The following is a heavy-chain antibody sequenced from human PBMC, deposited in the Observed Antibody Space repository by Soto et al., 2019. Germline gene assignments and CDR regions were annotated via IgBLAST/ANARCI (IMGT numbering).Heavy chain of an antibody. J-gene: IGHJ4*02. CDR3: AREEKQLSRYGGDFDY. Sequence: QVQLQESGPGLVKPSETLSLTCSVSDGSVNTGNYYWSWIRQPPGKGLEWIGHIYYIGTTNYNPSLKSRVTNSVDTSKNQFSLKVTSVTAADTAVYLCAREEKQLSRYGGDFDYWGQGILVTVSS. CDR1: DGSVNTGNYY. D-gene: IGHD3-16*01. CDR2: IYYIGTT. V-gene: IGHV4-61*01.